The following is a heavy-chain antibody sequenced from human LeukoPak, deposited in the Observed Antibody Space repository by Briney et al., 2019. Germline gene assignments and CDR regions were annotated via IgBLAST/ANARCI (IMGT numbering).Heavy chain of an antibody. CDR3: VKDCIAAAGTSFDY. J-gene: IGHJ4*02. Sequence: GGSLRLSCAASGFTFSNAWMSWVRQAPGKGLEWVGRIKSKIDGGTTDYAAPVKGRFTISRDNSKNTLYLQMSSLRAEDTAVYYCVKDCIAAAGTSFDYWGQGTLVTVSS. D-gene: IGHD6-13*01. CDR2: IKSKIDGGTT. CDR1: GFTFSNAW. V-gene: IGHV3-15*05.